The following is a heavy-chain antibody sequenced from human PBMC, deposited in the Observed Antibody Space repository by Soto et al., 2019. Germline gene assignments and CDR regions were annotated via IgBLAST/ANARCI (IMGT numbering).Heavy chain of an antibody. CDR2: ISYSGST. J-gene: IGHJ4*02. V-gene: IGHV4-59*01. CDR1: GGSTSSNY. D-gene: IGHD6-19*01. CDR3: ARDRGQWPDY. Sequence: PSETLSLTCTVSGGSTSSNYWSWIRQPPGKGLEWIGYISYSGSTNYNPSLKSRVTISVDTSKNQFSLKLISVTAADTAVYYCARDRGQWPDYSGQGTLVTVSS.